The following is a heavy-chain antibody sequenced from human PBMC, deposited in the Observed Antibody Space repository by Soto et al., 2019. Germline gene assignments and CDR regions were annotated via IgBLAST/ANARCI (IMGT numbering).Heavy chain of an antibody. J-gene: IGHJ6*02. CDR1: GFTFSTYA. D-gene: IGHD6-19*01. V-gene: IGHV3-30-3*01. CDR2: ISYDGSNK. CDR3: ARVNPGIAVAGNYYYYYGMDV. Sequence: HPGGSLRLSCAASGFTFSTYAMHWVRQAPGKGLDWVAVISYDGSNKYYADSVKGRFTISRDNSKNTLYLQMNSLRAEDTAVYYCARVNPGIAVAGNYYYYYGMDVWGQGTTVTVSS.